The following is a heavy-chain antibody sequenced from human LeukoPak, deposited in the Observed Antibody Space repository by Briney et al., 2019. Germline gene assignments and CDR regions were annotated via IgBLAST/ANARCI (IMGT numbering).Heavy chain of an antibody. Sequence: GGSLXLSCVASGFTFSSYAMSWVRQAPGKGLEWVSTVSDGGATTYYADSVKGRFTISRDNSKNTLYLQMNSLRAEDTAIYYCTKRTFGDYSDYWGQGTLVTVSS. CDR2: VSDGGATT. D-gene: IGHD2-21*01. CDR1: GFTFSSYA. V-gene: IGHV3-23*01. J-gene: IGHJ4*02. CDR3: TKRTFGDYSDY.